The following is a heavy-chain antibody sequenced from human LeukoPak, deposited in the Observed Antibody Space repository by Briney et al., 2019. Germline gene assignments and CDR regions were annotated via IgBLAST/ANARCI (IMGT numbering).Heavy chain of an antibody. J-gene: IGHJ4*02. V-gene: IGHV3-23*01. CDR3: AKPSMIVVVITPFDY. CDR2: ISGSGGST. Sequence: GGSLRLSCAASRFTFSSYAMSWVRQAPGKGLEWVSAISGSGGSTYYADSVKGRFTISRDNSKNTLYLQMNSLRAEDTAVYYCAKPSMIVVVITPFDYWGQGTLVTVSS. D-gene: IGHD3-22*01. CDR1: RFTFSSYA.